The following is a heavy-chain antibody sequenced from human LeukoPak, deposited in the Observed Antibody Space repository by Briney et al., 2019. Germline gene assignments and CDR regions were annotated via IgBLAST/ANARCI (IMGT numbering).Heavy chain of an antibody. D-gene: IGHD3-10*02. J-gene: IGHJ2*01. CDR1: GFTFSSYE. V-gene: IGHV3-48*03. Sequence: QPGGSLRLSCAASGFTFSSYEMNWVRPAPGKGLEWVSYISSSGSSIYYEDSVEGRFTISRDNAKNSLYLQMNSLRAGDTAVYYCARDDVLSLGISFDLWGRGTLVTVSS. CDR3: ARDDVLSLGISFDL. CDR2: ISSSGSSI.